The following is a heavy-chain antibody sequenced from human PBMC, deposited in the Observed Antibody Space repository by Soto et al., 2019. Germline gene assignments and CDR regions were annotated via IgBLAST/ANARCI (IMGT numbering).Heavy chain of an antibody. D-gene: IGHD3-22*01. J-gene: IGHJ4*02. CDR2: ISYDGSNK. V-gene: IGHV3-30*18. CDR3: AKQEPHFYDSSGYSDY. CDR1: GFTFSSYG. Sequence: GGSLRLSCAASGFTFSSYGMHWVRQAPGKGLEWVAVISYDGSNKYYADSVKGRFTISRDNSKNTLYLQMNSLRAEDTAVYYCAKQEPHFYDSSGYSDYRGQGPLVPVS.